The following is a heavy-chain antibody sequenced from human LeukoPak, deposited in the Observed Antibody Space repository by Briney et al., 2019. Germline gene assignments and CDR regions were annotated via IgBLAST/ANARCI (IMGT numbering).Heavy chain of an antibody. CDR2: ISSTSNYI. D-gene: IGHD3/OR15-3a*01. V-gene: IGHV3-21*01. CDR1: GFTFSNYS. CDR3: ARDSRLKWTEYYFDF. Sequence: GGSLRLSCAASGFTFSNYSMNWVRQAPGKGLEWVSSISSTSNYIYYADSVKGRFTISRDNAKNSLYLQMNSLRGEDTAVYFCARDSRLKWTEYYFDFWGQGTLVTVSP. J-gene: IGHJ4*02.